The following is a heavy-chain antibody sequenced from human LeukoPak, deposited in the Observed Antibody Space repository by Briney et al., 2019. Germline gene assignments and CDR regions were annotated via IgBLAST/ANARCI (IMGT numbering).Heavy chain of an antibody. Sequence: SEPLSLPCTVSGGSISSHYWSWIRQPPGKGLEWIGYIYYSGSSNYNPSLKSRVTISVDTSKNQFSLKLSSVTAADTAVYYCARNPNFGVVITYYFDYWGQGTLVTVSS. CDR1: GGSISSHY. CDR2: IYYSGSS. V-gene: IGHV4-59*11. D-gene: IGHD3-3*01. J-gene: IGHJ4*02. CDR3: ARNPNFGVVITYYFDY.